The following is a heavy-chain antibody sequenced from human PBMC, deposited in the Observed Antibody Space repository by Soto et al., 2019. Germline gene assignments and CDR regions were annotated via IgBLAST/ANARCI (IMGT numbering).Heavy chain of an antibody. D-gene: IGHD3-3*01. V-gene: IGHV1-18*01. J-gene: IGHJ6*02. CDR1: GYTFTSYG. CDR2: ISAYNGNT. Sequence: ASVKVSCKASGYTFTSYGISWVRQAPGQGLEWMGWISAYNGNTNYAQKLQGRVTMTTDTSTSTAYMELRSLRSDDTAVYYCARNYDFWSGYYIRGAPASSYGMDVWGQGTTVTVSS. CDR3: ARNYDFWSGYYIRGAPASSYGMDV.